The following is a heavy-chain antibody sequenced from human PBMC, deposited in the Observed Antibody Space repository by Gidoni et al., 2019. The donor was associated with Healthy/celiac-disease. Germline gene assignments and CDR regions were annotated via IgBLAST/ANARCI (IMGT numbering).Heavy chain of an antibody. Sequence: EVQLVESGGGLVQPGGSLRLSCAASGFTFSSYAMSWVRLAPGKGLEWVSAISGSGGSTYYADSVKGRFTISRDNSKNTLYLQMNSLRAEDTAVYYCAKDQVTIFGVVINSPIDYWGQGTLVTVSS. CDR3: AKDQVTIFGVVINSPIDY. CDR2: ISGSGGST. J-gene: IGHJ4*02. CDR1: GFTFSSYA. D-gene: IGHD3-3*01. V-gene: IGHV3-23*04.